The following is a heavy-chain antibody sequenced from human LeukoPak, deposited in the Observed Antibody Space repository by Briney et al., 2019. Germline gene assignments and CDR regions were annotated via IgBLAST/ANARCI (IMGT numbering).Heavy chain of an antibody. V-gene: IGHV5-51*01. CDR1: GYSFISYW. CDR3: ARSSAWDVYFFDS. D-gene: IGHD3-22*01. CDR2: IYGGDSDT. Sequence: GESLQISCKASGYSFISYWIAWVRQMPGQGLGWMGIIYGGDSDTRYSPSFQGQVTISADKSLNTAYLQWSSLKASDTAKYYCARSSAWDVYFFDSWGQGTLVTVSS. J-gene: IGHJ4*02.